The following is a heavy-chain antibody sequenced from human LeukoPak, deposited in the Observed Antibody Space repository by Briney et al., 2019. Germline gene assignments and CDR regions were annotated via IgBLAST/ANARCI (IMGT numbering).Heavy chain of an antibody. CDR3: ARTLWSYYFDY. Sequence: SETLSLTCTVSGGSISSYYWSLIRQPPGKGLEWIGYIYYSGSTNYNPSLKSRVTISVDTSKNQFSLKLSSVTAADTAVYYCARTLWSYYFDYWGQGTLVTVSS. D-gene: IGHD3-10*01. J-gene: IGHJ4*02. CDR2: IYYSGST. V-gene: IGHV4-59*01. CDR1: GGSISSYY.